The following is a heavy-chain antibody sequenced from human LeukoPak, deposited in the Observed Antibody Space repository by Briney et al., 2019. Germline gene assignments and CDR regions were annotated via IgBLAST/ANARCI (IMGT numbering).Heavy chain of an antibody. D-gene: IGHD7-27*01. V-gene: IGHV3-7*01. CDR1: GFTFSRYW. J-gene: IGHJ3*02. CDR3: GRDGDGDAFDI. Sequence: GGSLRLSCAASGFTFSRYWMSWVRQAPGKGLEWVANIKEGGSEKYYVDSVKGRFTISRDNAKNSLYLQMHTLRAEDTAVYYCGRDGDGDAFDIWGQGTMVTVSS. CDR2: IKEGGSEK.